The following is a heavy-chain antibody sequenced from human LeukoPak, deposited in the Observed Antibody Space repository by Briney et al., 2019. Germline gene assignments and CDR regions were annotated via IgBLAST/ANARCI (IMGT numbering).Heavy chain of an antibody. D-gene: IGHD2-2*01. Sequence: GESLKISCKASGSSFTSYWIGWVRQLPGKGLEWMAIIYPANSDTRYSPSFQGQVTISADKSISTAYLQWRSLKASDTAMYYCARPACSSTSCYLYFQHWGQGTLVTVSS. CDR2: IYPANSDT. J-gene: IGHJ1*01. CDR3: ARPACSSTSCYLYFQH. CDR1: GSSFTSYW. V-gene: IGHV5-51*01.